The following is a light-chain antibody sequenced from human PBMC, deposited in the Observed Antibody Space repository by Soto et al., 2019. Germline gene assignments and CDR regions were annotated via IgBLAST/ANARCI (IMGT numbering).Light chain of an antibody. J-gene: IGKJ4*01. V-gene: IGKV3-20*01. CDR3: QQYGSSPLT. CDR1: QIVSSSY. CDR2: AAS. Sequence: EIVLTQSPGSRSLSPGEGSTLSCRAIQIVSSSYLAWYQQKPGQAPRLLIYAASRRATGIPDRLSGSGSGTDFTLTISRLEPEDFAVYYCQQYGSSPLTFGGGTKV.